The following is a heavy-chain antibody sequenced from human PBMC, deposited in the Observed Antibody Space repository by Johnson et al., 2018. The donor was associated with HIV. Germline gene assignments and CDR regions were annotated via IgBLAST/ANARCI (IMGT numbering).Heavy chain of an antibody. D-gene: IGHD4-11*01. CDR3: ARDYRGALDI. CDR1: GFTFSNYW. Sequence: VQLVESGGGLVQPGGSLRLSCAASGFTFSNYWMSWVRQAPGKGLEWVANIKQDVSKKYYVDSVKGRFTITRDNVKNALYMQMNSLRVEDNAVYFCARDYRGALDIWGQGTMVTVSS. V-gene: IGHV3-7*03. J-gene: IGHJ3*02. CDR2: IKQDVSKK.